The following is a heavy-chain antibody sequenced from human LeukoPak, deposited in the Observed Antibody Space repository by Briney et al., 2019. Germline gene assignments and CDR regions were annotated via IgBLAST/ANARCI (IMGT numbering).Heavy chain of an antibody. CDR2: ADPEDGET. J-gene: IGHJ3*02. CDR1: GYTFTDYY. D-gene: IGHD3-22*01. V-gene: IGHV1-69-2*01. CDR3: ATPLRGYDAFDI. Sequence: ASVEVSCKASGYTFTDYYMHWVQQAPGKGLEWMGRADPEDGETIYAEKFQGRVTITADTSTDTAYMELSSLRSEDTAVYYCATPLRGYDAFDIWGQGTMVTVSS.